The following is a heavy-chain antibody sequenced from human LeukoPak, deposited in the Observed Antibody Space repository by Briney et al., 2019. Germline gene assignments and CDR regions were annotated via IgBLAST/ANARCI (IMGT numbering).Heavy chain of an antibody. CDR1: GFTVSSNS. D-gene: IGHD6-19*01. Sequence: GGSLRLSCTVSGFTVSSNSMSWVRQLPGKGLEWVANINQDGTEKYYVDSVKGRFTISRDNAKNSLYLQMNSLRAEDTAVYYCARDKAVALFDYWGQGTLVTVSS. CDR3: ARDKAVALFDY. V-gene: IGHV3-7*01. CDR2: INQDGTEK. J-gene: IGHJ4*02.